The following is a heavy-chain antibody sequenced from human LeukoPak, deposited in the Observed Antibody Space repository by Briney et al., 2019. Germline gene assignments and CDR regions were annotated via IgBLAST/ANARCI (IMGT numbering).Heavy chain of an antibody. J-gene: IGHJ2*01. D-gene: IGHD3-22*01. Sequence: ASVKVSCKASGGTFSSYAISWVRQAPGQGLEWRGGIIPIFGTANYAQKFQGRVTITTDESTSTAYMELSSLRSEDTAVYYCARDMGVGGDYYDSSGWYFDLWGRGTLVTVSS. CDR3: ARDMGVGGDYYDSSGWYFDL. V-gene: IGHV1-69*05. CDR2: IIPIFGTA. CDR1: GGTFSSYA.